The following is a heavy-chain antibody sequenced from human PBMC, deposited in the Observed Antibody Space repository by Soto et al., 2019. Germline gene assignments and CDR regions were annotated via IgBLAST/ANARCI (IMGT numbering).Heavy chain of an antibody. D-gene: IGHD1-26*01. CDR1: GFTVSSNY. V-gene: IGHV3-53*01. CDR3: AREWKVGATTSYYYYGMDV. Sequence: EVQLVESGGGLIQPGGSLRLSCAASGFTVSSNYMSWVRQAPGKGLEWVSVIYSGGSTYYADSVKGRFTISRDNSKNTLYLQMNSLRAEDTAVYYCAREWKVGATTSYYYYGMDVWGQGTTVTVSS. CDR2: IYSGGST. J-gene: IGHJ6*02.